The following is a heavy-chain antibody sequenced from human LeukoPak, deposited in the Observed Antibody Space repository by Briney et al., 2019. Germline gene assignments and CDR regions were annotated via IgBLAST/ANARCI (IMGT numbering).Heavy chain of an antibody. D-gene: IGHD3-22*01. Sequence: GGSLRLSCEASGFTFSDYYMSWIRQAPGKGLEWVSYISSSGNNIYYADSVKGRFTTSRDNAKNSLYLQMNSLRAEDTAVYYCARKNYDNSGYFHHWGQGTLVTVSS. J-gene: IGHJ1*01. V-gene: IGHV3-11*04. CDR3: ARKNYDNSGYFHH. CDR2: ISSSGNNI. CDR1: GFTFSDYY.